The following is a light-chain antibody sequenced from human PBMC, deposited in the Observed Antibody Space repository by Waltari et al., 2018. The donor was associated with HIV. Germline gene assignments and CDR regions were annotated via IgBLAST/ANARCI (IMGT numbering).Light chain of an antibody. CDR2: WAS. CDR1: RSTLYSSDNRNY. J-gene: IGKJ4*01. Sequence: DIVMTQSPDSLPVYLGERATINCTSSRSTLYSSDNRNYLAWYQQKPRQPPKLLISWASTRESGVPDRFTGSGSGTDFTLTITGLQAEDVAVYHCQQYFRIPPTFGGGTKVEIK. CDR3: QQYFRIPPT. V-gene: IGKV4-1*01.